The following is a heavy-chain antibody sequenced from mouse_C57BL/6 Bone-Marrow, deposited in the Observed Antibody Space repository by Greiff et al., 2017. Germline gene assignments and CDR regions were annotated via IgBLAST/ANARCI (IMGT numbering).Heavy chain of an antibody. CDR2: INPGSGGT. Sequence: VQLQESGAELVRPGTSVKVSCKASGYAFTNYLIEWVKQRPGQGLEWIGVINPGSGGTNYNEKFKGKATLTADKSSSTAYMQLSSLTSEDSAVYFCGLYDGYYFDYWGQGTTLTVSS. CDR3: GLYDGYYFDY. D-gene: IGHD2-3*01. CDR1: GYAFTNYL. J-gene: IGHJ2*01. V-gene: IGHV1-54*01.